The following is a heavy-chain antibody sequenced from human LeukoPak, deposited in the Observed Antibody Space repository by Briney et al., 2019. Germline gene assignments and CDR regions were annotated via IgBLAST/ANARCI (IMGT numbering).Heavy chain of an antibody. CDR3: ARTTEGGYSYGYFYYYYMDV. CDR1: GGSFSGYY. V-gene: IGHV4-34*01. Sequence: SETLSLTCAVYGGSFSGYYWSWIRQPPGKGLEWVGEINHTEGTNDNPSLKSRVTISVDTSKNQFSLKLSSVTAADTAVYYCARTTEGGYSYGYFYYYYMDVWGKGTTVTISS. CDR2: INHTEGT. J-gene: IGHJ6*03. D-gene: IGHD5-18*01.